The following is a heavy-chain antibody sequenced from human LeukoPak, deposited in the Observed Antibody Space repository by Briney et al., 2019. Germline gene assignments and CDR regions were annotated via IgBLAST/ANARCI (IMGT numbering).Heavy chain of an antibody. CDR1: GYTFTSYY. CDR3: ARVGDYGGNLTPFDY. J-gene: IGHJ4*02. CDR2: INPNSGGT. V-gene: IGHV1-2*02. Sequence: GASVKVSCKASGYTFTSYYMHWVRQAPGQGLEWMGWINPNSGGTNYAQKFQGRVTMTRDTSISTAYMELSRLRSDDTAVYYCARVGDYGGNLTPFDYWGQGTLVTVSS. D-gene: IGHD4-23*01.